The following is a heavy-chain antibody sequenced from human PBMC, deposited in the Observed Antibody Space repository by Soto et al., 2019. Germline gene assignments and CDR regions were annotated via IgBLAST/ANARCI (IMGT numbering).Heavy chain of an antibody. CDR3: ARGGGSDSFDN. Sequence: QLQLHESGSGLVKPSQTLSLTCTVSGASITYGGYSWSWIRQTPGKGLEWIGYINHLETTFYNPSFVSRLTLSIDRAKNQFSLNLNSMSAADRGVYFCARGGGSDSFDNWGQGILVTVSS. J-gene: IGHJ4*02. D-gene: IGHD1-26*01. CDR2: INHLETT. CDR1: GASITYGGYS. V-gene: IGHV4-30-2*01.